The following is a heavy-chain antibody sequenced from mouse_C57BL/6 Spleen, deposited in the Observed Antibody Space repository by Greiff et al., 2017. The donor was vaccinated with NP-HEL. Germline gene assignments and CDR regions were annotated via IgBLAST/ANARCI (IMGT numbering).Heavy chain of an antibody. Sequence: ESGPGLVKPSQSLSLTCSVTGYSITSGYYWNWIRQFPGNKLEWMGYISYDGSNNYNPSLKNRISITRDTSKNQFFLKLNSVTTEDTATYYCARLRRGDWYFDVWGTGTTVTVSS. D-gene: IGHD2-12*01. J-gene: IGHJ1*03. CDR1: GYSITSGYY. V-gene: IGHV3-6*01. CDR3: ARLRRGDWYFDV. CDR2: ISYDGSN.